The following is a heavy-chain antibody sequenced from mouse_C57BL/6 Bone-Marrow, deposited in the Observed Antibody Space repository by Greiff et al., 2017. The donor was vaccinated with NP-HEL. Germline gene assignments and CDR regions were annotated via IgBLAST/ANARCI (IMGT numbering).Heavy chain of an antibody. D-gene: IGHD2-4*01. CDR3: ASAPYYYDPHYYAIDY. CDR1: GYSFTDYN. V-gene: IGHV1-39*01. Sequence: VQLKESGPELVKPGASVKISCKASGYSFTDYNMNWVKQSNGKSLEWIGVINPNYGTTSYNPKFKGKATLTVDKSSSTAYMQLNSLTSDDSAVYYCASAPYYYDPHYYAIDYWGQGTSVTVSS. J-gene: IGHJ4*01. CDR2: INPNYGTT.